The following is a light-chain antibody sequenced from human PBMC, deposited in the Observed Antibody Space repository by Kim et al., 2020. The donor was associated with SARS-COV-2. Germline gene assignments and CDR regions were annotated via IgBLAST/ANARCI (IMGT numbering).Light chain of an antibody. CDR2: AAA. V-gene: IGKV1-39*01. Sequence: DIQMTQSRSSLSASVGDRVTITCRASQSISSYLNWYQQKPGKAPKLLIYAAASLQSGVPSRFSGSGSGTDFTLTISSLQPEDFATYYCQESYRTPPTFGQGAKVDI. CDR3: QESYRTPPT. J-gene: IGKJ1*01. CDR1: QSISSY.